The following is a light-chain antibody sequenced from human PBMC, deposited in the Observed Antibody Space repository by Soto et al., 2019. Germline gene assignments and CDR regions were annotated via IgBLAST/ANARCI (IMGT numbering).Light chain of an antibody. CDR2: DVS. CDR1: SSDVGGYNY. CDR3: YSYTTRSTDV. Sequence: QSVLTQPASVSGSPGQSSTISCSGTSSDVGGYNYVSWYQQHPGKAPQVMIYDVSNRPSGVSNRFSGSKSGNTASLTISGLQAEDEADYYCYSYTTRSTDVFGTGNKVTVL. J-gene: IGLJ1*01. V-gene: IGLV2-14*01.